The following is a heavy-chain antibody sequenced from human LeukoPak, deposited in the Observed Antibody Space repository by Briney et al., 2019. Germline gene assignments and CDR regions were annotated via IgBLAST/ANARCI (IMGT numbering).Heavy chain of an antibody. J-gene: IGHJ5*02. CDR1: GYTFTGYY. Sequence: ASVKVSCKASGYTFTGYYMHWVRQAPGQGLEWMGWITPNSGGTNYAQKFQGRVTMTRDTSISTAYMELSRLRSDDTAVYYCARVAYDILTGYYSHNWFDPWGQGTLVTVSS. CDR2: ITPNSGGT. D-gene: IGHD3-9*01. V-gene: IGHV1-2*02. CDR3: ARVAYDILTGYYSHNWFDP.